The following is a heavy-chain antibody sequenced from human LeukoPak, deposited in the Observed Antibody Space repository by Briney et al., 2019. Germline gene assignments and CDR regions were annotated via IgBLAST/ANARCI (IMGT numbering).Heavy chain of an antibody. CDR2: IYYSGST. CDR3: ARNFYASSGYYLDDFYFDF. J-gene: IGHJ4*02. Sequence: SETLSLTCTVSGASIISDTYYWGWLRQPPGKGLEWLGSIYYSGSTYYSPSLKSRVTMSVDTSTNQFSLKLISVTAADTALYYCARNFYASSGYYLDDFYFDFWGQGTLVTVSS. CDR1: GASIISDTYY. D-gene: IGHD3-22*01. V-gene: IGHV4-39*07.